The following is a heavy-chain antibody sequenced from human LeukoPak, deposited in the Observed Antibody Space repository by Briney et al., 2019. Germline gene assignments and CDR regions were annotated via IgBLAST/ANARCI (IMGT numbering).Heavy chain of an antibody. D-gene: IGHD6-19*01. CDR2: IWYDGSNK. V-gene: IGHV3-30*02. CDR1: GFTFSSYG. J-gene: IGHJ4*02. CDR3: AKRRVRSGYSSGWTQPIDY. Sequence: GGSLRLSCAASGFTFSSYGMHWVRQAPGKGLEWVAVIWYDGSNKYYADSVKGRFTISRDNSKNTLYLQMNSLRAEDAAVYYCAKRRVRSGYSSGWTQPIDYWGQGTLVTVSS.